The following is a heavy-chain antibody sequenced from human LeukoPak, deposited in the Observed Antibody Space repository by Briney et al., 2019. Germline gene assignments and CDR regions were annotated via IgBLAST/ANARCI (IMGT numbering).Heavy chain of an antibody. CDR1: GYRFMNYG. V-gene: IGHV1-18*01. CDR2: ISGYNGNT. CDR3: ARDPRYYDYVWGSYRYGYFDD. J-gene: IGHJ4*02. D-gene: IGHD3-16*02. Sequence: ASVTVSCKASGYRFMNYGISWVRQAPGQGLEWVGWISGYNGNTEYPQKFQGRVTMTTDTSTSTAYMELRSLRSDDTAIYYCARDPRYYDYVWGSYRYGYFDDWGQGTLVTVSS.